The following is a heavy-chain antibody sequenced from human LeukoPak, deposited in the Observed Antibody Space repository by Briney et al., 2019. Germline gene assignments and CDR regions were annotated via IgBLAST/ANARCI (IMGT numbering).Heavy chain of an antibody. D-gene: IGHD3-16*01. CDR2: INPNSGGT. V-gene: IGHV1-2*02. Sequence: GGSLRLSCAASGFTFSSYGMHWVRQAPGQGLEWMGWINPNSGGTNYAQKFQGRVTMTRDTSISTAYMELSRLRSDDTAMYYCARGEYSNGYPYRLDSWGQGTLVTVSS. CDR3: ARGEYSNGYPYRLDS. J-gene: IGHJ4*02. CDR1: GFTFSSYG.